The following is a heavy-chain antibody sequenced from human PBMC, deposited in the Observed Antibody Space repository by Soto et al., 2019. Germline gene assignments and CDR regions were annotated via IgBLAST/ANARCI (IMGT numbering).Heavy chain of an antibody. Sequence: QVQLVESGGGVVRPGMSLTLSCAASGFTFSTYAVHWVRQAPGKGLDWVSLISYDGTNKYYADSVKGRFTISRDNSKNTLYLQMNSLGPEDTALYYCTAPVDTSVLYYFDYWGQGTLVTVSS. J-gene: IGHJ4*02. CDR2: ISYDGTNK. V-gene: IGHV3-30-3*01. D-gene: IGHD5-18*01. CDR3: TAPVDTSVLYYFDY. CDR1: GFTFSTYA.